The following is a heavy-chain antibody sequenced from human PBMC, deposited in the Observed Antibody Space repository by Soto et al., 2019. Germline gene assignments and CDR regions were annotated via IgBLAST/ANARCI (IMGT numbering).Heavy chain of an antibody. V-gene: IGHV1-69*13. CDR1: GVTFASYI. Sequence: SAQVSCNTCGVTFASYIITLLGHPRGQGLEWKGWIIPSFDSEDKAPKVQGRVTITADEPTSTAYMELSSLRSEDMAVYYCARAFASNNYYLDPSGQGTQVTTAS. D-gene: IGHD1-26*01. CDR3: ARAFASNNYYLDP. CDR2: IIPSFDSE. J-gene: IGHJ5*01.